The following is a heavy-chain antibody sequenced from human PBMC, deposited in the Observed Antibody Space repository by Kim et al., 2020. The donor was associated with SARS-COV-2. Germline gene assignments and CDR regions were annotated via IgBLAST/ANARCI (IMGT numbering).Heavy chain of an antibody. CDR1: GFTFSSYA. V-gene: IGHV3-23*01. CDR2: ISGSGGST. J-gene: IGHJ6*02. D-gene: IGHD2-15*01. Sequence: GGSLRLSCAASGFTFSSYAMSWVRQAPGKGLEWVSAISGSGGSTYYADSVKGRFTISRDNSKNTLYLQMNSLRAEDTAVYYCAKRGGCSGGSCSSSRYYYYYGMDVWGQGTTVTVSS. CDR3: AKRGGCSGGSCSSSRYYYYYGMDV.